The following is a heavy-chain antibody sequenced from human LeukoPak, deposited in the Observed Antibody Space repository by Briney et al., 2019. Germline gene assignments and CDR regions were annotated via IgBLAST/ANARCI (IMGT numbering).Heavy chain of an antibody. CDR1: GGTFSSYA. D-gene: IGHD1-14*01. V-gene: IGHV1-69*05. Sequence: SVKVSCKASGGTFSSYAISWVRQAPGQGLEWMGGIIPIFGTANYAQKFQGRVTITTDESTSTAYMGLSSLRSEDTAVYYCARGRKTASIYYYYMDVWGKGTTVTVSS. J-gene: IGHJ6*03. CDR2: IIPIFGTA. CDR3: ARGRKTASIYYYYMDV.